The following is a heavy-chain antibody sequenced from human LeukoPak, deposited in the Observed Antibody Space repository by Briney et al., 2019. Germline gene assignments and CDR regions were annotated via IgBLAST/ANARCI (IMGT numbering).Heavy chain of an antibody. CDR2: IYYSGST. J-gene: IGHJ4*02. D-gene: IGHD6-6*01. CDR3: ARGLEYSSFFVY. Sequence: SETLSLTCTVSGGSISSYYWSWIRQPPGKGLEWIGYIYYSGSTNYNPSLKSRVTISVDTSKNQFSLKLSSVTAADTAVYYWARGLEYSSFFVYWGQGTLVTVSS. V-gene: IGHV4-59*01. CDR1: GGSISSYY.